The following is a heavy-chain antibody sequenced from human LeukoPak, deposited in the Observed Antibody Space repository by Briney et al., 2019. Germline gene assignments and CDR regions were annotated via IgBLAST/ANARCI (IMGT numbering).Heavy chain of an antibody. CDR2: ISGSGGST. CDR3: ASSGRELRHYYYYYYMDV. CDR1: GFTFSSYG. D-gene: IGHD1-26*01. V-gene: IGHV3-23*01. J-gene: IGHJ6*03. Sequence: SGGSLRLSCAASGFTFSSYGMSWVRQVPGKGLEWVSAISGSGGSTYYADSVKGRFTISRDNSKNTLYLQMNSLRAEDTAVYYCASSGRELRHYYYYYYMDVWGKGTTVTISS.